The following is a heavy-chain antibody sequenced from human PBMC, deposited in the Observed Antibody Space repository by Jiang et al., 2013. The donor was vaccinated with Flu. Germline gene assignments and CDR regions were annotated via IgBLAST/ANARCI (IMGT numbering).Heavy chain of an antibody. Sequence: VQLLESGGGLVKPGGSLRLSCAASGFTFSDYYMSWIRQAPGKGLEWVSYITGSSSYTNYADSVKGRFTISRDNAKNSQYLQMNSLRAEDTAVYYCARWQEWLGGHFDYWGQGTLVTVSS. J-gene: IGHJ4*02. D-gene: IGHD6-19*01. CDR2: ITGSSSYT. V-gene: IGHV3-11*03. CDR1: GFTFSDYY. CDR3: ARWQEWLGGHFDY.